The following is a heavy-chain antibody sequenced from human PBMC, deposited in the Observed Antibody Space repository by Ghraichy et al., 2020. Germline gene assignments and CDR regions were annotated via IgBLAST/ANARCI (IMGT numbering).Heavy chain of an antibody. CDR3: AIGDGTGY. D-gene: IGHD3/OR15-3a*01. J-gene: IGHJ4*02. CDR2: ISSSSSYI. V-gene: IGHV3-21*01. CDR1: GFTFSSYS. Sequence: GGSLRLSCAASGFTFSSYSMNWVRQAPGKRLEWVSSISSSSSYIYYADSVKGRFTISSDNAKNSLYMQINRLRAEDTDVYYCAIGDGTGYWGQGTLVTVSS.